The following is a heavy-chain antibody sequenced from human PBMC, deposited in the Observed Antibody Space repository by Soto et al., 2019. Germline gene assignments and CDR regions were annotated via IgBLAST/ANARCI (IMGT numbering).Heavy chain of an antibody. D-gene: IGHD3-10*01. V-gene: IGHV3-74*01. CDR1: GFTFSSYW. CDR2: INSDGSTT. CDR3: ARDDGSGFDY. Sequence: PGGSLRLSCAASGFTFSSYWMHWVRQAPGKGLVWVSRINSDGSTTNYADSVKGRFTISRDNSKNTLYLQMNSLRAEDAAVYYCARDDGSGFDYWGQGTLVTVSS. J-gene: IGHJ4*02.